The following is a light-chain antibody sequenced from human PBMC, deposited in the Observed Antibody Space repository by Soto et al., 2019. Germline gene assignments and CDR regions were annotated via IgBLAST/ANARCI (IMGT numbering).Light chain of an antibody. J-gene: IGLJ1*01. Sequence: QSALTQPASVSGAPGQSFTISCTGTSTDVGGYNYVSWYQQHPGKAPKLMIYEVSNRPSGVSKRFSGSKSGNTASLTISGLQAEDEADYYCSSYTSSSTLDVFGTGTKVTVL. V-gene: IGLV2-14*01. CDR1: STDVGGYNY. CDR3: SSYTSSSTLDV. CDR2: EVS.